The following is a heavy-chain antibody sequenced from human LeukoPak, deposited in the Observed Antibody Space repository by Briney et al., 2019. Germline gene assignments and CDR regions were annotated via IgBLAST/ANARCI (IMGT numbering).Heavy chain of an antibody. J-gene: IGHJ4*02. CDR3: ARDSLSYSSSWYGLGY. D-gene: IGHD6-13*01. CDR2: IIPIFGTA. CDR1: GSTFSSYA. V-gene: IGHV1-69*05. Sequence: GASVKVSCKASGSTFSSYAISWVRQAPGQGLEWMGRIIPIFGTASYAQKFQGRVTITTDESTSTAYMELSSLRSEDTAVYYCARDSLSYSSSWYGLGYWGQGTLVTVSS.